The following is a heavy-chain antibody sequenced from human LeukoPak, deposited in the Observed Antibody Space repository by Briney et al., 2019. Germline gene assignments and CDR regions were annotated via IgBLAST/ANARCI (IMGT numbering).Heavy chain of an antibody. CDR3: ASRTGYSSGWYGGHFDY. J-gene: IGHJ4*02. Sequence: SETLSLTCTVSGGSISSYSWSWIRQPPGKGLEWIGYIYHSGSTYYNPSLKSRVTISVDRSKNQFSLKLSSVTAADTAVYYCASRTGYSSGWYGGHFDYWGQGTLVTVSS. V-gene: IGHV4-30-2*01. D-gene: IGHD6-19*01. CDR2: IYHSGST. CDR1: GGSISSYS.